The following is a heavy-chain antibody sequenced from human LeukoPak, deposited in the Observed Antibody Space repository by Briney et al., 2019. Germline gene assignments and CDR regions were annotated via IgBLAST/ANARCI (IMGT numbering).Heavy chain of an antibody. CDR1: GFTFSSYW. D-gene: IGHD6-13*01. Sequence: GGSLRLSCAASGFTFSSYWMSWVRQAPGKGLEWVANIKQDGSEKYYVDSVKGRFTISRDNAKNSLYLQMSSLRAEDTAVYYCAKDGGIAAADFFDYWGQGTLVTVSS. J-gene: IGHJ4*02. CDR3: AKDGGIAAADFFDY. V-gene: IGHV3-7*01. CDR2: IKQDGSEK.